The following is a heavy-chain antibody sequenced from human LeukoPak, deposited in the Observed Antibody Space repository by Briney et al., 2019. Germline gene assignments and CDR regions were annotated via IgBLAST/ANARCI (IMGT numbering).Heavy chain of an antibody. CDR2: ISYDGSNK. Sequence: PGGSLRLSCAASGFTFSSYGMHWVRQAPGKGLEWVAVISYDGSNKYYADSVKGRFTISRDNSKNTLYLQMNSLRTEDTAVYYCAKDLVDTAMGYIIDYWGQGTLVTVSS. CDR1: GFTFSSYG. J-gene: IGHJ4*02. V-gene: IGHV3-30*18. D-gene: IGHD5-18*01. CDR3: AKDLVDTAMGYIIDY.